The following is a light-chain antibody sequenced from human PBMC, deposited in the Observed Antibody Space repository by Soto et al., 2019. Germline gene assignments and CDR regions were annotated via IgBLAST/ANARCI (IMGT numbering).Light chain of an antibody. CDR1: QSVSSSY. J-gene: IGKJ1*01. CDR2: GAS. CDR3: QQYGSSSTR. V-gene: IGKV3-20*01. Sequence: EIVLTQSPGTLSLSPGERATLSCRASQSVSSSYLAWYQQKPGQAPRLLIYGASSRATGIPDWFSGSGSGIDFHLTIRRLEPKDVAVYYCQQYGSSSTRFGQGIKVEIK.